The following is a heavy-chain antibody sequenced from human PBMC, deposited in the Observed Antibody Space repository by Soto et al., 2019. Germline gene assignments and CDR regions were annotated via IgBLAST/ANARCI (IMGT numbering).Heavy chain of an antibody. V-gene: IGHV1-18*01. CDR3: ATEVPSLSVLDYYYYGMDV. CDR1: GYTFTSYG. CDR2: ISAYNGNT. Sequence: QVQLVQSGAEVKKPGASVKVSCKASGYTFTSYGISWVRQAPGQGLEWMGWISAYNGNTNYAQKLQGRVTMTTDTSTSTAYMELRSLRSDDTAVYYCATEVPSLSVLDYYYYGMDVWGQGTTVTVSS. D-gene: IGHD1-1*01. J-gene: IGHJ6*02.